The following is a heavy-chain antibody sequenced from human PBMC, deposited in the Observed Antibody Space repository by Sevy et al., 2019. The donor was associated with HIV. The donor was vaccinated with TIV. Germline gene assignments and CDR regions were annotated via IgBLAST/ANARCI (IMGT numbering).Heavy chain of an antibody. D-gene: IGHD3-16*01. CDR1: GFTFSSYS. CDR2: ISSSSSYI. Sequence: GGSLRLSCAASGFTFSSYSMNWVRQAPGKGLEWVSSISSSSSYIYYADSVKGRFTISRDNSKNTLYLQMNSLRAEDTAVYYCARAMITFPGAPNDYWGQGTLVTVSS. J-gene: IGHJ4*02. V-gene: IGHV3-21*01. CDR3: ARAMITFPGAPNDY.